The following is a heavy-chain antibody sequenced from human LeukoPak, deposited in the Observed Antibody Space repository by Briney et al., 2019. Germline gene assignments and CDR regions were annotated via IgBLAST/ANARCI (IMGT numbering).Heavy chain of an antibody. Sequence: SVKVSCKASGGTFSSYAISWVRQAPGQGLEWMGRIIPILGIANYAQKFQGRVTITADKSTSTAYMELSSLRSEDTAVYYCARGSSSYYYGMDVWGQGTTVTVSS. CDR2: IIPILGIA. J-gene: IGHJ6*02. D-gene: IGHD6-6*01. CDR3: ARGSSSYYYGMDV. V-gene: IGHV1-69*04. CDR1: GGTFSSYA.